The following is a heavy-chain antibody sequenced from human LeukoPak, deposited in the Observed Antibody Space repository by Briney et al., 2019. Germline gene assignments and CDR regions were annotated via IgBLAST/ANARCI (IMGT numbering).Heavy chain of an antibody. J-gene: IGHJ4*02. Sequence: PGGSLRLSCAASGFTFSSYAKHWVRQAPGKGLEWVAVISYDGSNKYYADSVKGRFTISRDNSKNTLYPQMNSLRAEDTAVYYCARSLRYFDPSDYWGQGTLVTVSS. CDR1: GFTFSSYA. CDR3: ARSLRYFDPSDY. CDR2: ISYDGSNK. V-gene: IGHV3-30-3*01. D-gene: IGHD3-9*01.